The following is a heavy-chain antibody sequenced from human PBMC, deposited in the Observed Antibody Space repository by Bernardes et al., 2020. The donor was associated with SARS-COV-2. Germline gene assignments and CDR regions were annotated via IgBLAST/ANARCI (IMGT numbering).Heavy chain of an antibody. CDR1: GGSISSGTYY. V-gene: IGHV4-61*02. D-gene: IGHD3-10*01. CDR2: IYTSGST. J-gene: IGHJ4*02. CDR3: ARDGGEPPQYYLAY. Sequence: SETLSLTCTVSGGSISSGTYYWSWIRQPAGEGLEWIGRIYTSGSTNYNPSLKSRVSMSIDTSKNQFSLELTSVTAADTAVYYCARDGGEPPQYYLAYWGQGALVTVSS.